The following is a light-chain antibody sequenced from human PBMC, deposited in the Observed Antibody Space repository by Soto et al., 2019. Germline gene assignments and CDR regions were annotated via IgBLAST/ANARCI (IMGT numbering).Light chain of an antibody. CDR3: SSYTSSLYV. CDR2: EVS. V-gene: IGLV2-14*01. Sequence: ALTQPASVSGSPGQSITISCTGTSSDVGGYNYVSWYQQHPGKAPKLMIYEVSNRPSGVSNRFSGSKSGNTASLTISGLQAEDEADYYCSSYTSSLYVFGTGTKVTVL. CDR1: SSDVGGYNY. J-gene: IGLJ1*01.